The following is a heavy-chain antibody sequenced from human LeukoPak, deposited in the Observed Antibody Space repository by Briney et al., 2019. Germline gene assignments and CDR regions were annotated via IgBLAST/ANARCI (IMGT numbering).Heavy chain of an antibody. CDR1: GFTFSSYS. CDR2: ISSSSSTI. D-gene: IGHD6-13*01. CDR3: ARDPGYSSSNDAFDI. V-gene: IGHV3-48*04. J-gene: IGHJ3*02. Sequence: PGGSLRLSCAASGFTFSSYSMNWVRQAPGKGLEWVSYISSSSSTIYYADSVKGRFTISRDNAKNSLYLQMNSLRAEDTAVYYCARDPGYSSSNDAFDIWGQGTMVTVSS.